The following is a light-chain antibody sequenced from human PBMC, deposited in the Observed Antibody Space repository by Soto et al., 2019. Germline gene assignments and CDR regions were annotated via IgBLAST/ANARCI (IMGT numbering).Light chain of an antibody. J-gene: IGKJ1*01. CDR2: CGS. Sequence: DIVMTQSPLSLPVTPGEPASISCRSSQSLLHSNGYNYLDWYLQKPGQSPQLLIYCGSNRASGVPDRFSGSGSGTDFTLKISRVEAEDVGVYYCMQALQTPRTFGQGTKVEIK. V-gene: IGKV2-28*01. CDR1: QSLLHSNGYNY. CDR3: MQALQTPRT.